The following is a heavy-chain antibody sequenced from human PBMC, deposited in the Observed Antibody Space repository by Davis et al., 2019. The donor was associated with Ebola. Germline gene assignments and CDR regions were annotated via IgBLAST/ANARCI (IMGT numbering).Heavy chain of an antibody. J-gene: IGHJ3*02. D-gene: IGHD3-10*01. CDR3: ARQGWDYNSGSSYAFDI. CDR1: GKSFTSYW. Sequence: GESLKISCKGSGKSFTSYWFAWVRQMPGKGLECMGIIFPGDSDTKYSPSFQGQVTISVDKSINTAYLQWSSLRVSDTAMYYCARQGWDYNSGSSYAFDIWGQGTMVIVSS. V-gene: IGHV5-51*01. CDR2: IFPGDSDT.